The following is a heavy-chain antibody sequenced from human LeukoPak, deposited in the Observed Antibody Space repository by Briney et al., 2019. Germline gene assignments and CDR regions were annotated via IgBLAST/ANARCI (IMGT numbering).Heavy chain of an antibody. CDR1: GFTFSSYG. D-gene: IGHD6-13*01. V-gene: IGHV3-30*03. Sequence: GRSLRLSCAASGFTFSSYGMHWVRQAPGKGLEWVAVISYDGSNKYYADSVKGRFTISRDNSKNTLYLQMNSLRAEDTAVYYCARPNANGSSWYGIRYNWFDPWGQGTLVTVSS. CDR3: ARPNANGSSWYGIRYNWFDP. J-gene: IGHJ5*02. CDR2: ISYDGSNK.